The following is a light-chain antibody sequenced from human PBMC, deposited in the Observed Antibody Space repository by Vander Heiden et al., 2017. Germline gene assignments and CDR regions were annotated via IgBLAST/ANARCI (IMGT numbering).Light chain of an antibody. CDR2: EVS. CDR3: SSYAGSNNYV. J-gene: IGLJ1*01. V-gene: IGLV2-8*01. Sequence: ALTQPPSASGSPGQSVTISCTGTSSDVGGYNYVSWYQQHPGKAPKLMIYEVSKRPSGVPDRFSGSKSGNTASLTVSGLQAEDEADYYCSSYAGSNNYVFGTGTKVTVL. CDR1: SSDVGGYNY.